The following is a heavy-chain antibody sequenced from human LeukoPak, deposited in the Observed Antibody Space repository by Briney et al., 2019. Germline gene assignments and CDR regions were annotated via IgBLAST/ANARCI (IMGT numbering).Heavy chain of an antibody. CDR1: GFTFSSYG. CDR3: ASPYIAAAGNDY. D-gene: IGHD6-13*01. Sequence: GGSLRLSCAASGFTFSSYGMHWVRQAPGKGLEWVAVISYDGSNKYYADSVKGRFTISRDNSKNTLYLQMNSLRAEDTAVYYCASPYIAAAGNDYWGQGSLVTVSS. CDR2: ISYDGSNK. J-gene: IGHJ4*02. V-gene: IGHV3-30*03.